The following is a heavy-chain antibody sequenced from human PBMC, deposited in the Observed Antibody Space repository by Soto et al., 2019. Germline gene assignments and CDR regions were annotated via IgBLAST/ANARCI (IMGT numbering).Heavy chain of an antibody. D-gene: IGHD6-19*01. V-gene: IGHV4-59*01. Sequence: QVQLQESGPGLVKPSETLSLTCTVSGGSISSYYWSWIRQPPGKGLEWIGYIYYSGSTNYNPSLNSRVTISVDTSKNQFSLKLSSVTAADTAVYYCARAGKHSGPDYWGQGTLVTVSS. CDR1: GGSISSYY. J-gene: IGHJ4*02. CDR2: IYYSGST. CDR3: ARAGKHSGPDY.